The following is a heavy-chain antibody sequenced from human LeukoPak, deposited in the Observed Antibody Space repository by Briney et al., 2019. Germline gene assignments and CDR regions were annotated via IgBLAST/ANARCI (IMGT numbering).Heavy chain of an antibody. CDR3: ARDHRKWLRFAWFDP. CDR1: GGSFSGYY. J-gene: IGHJ5*02. Sequence: LSLTCAVYGGSFSGYYWSWIRQAPGKGLEWVSYISSSGSTIYYADSVKGRFTISRDNAKNSLYLQMNSLRAEDTAVYYCARDHRKWLRFAWFDPWGQGTLVTVSS. V-gene: IGHV3-11*01. D-gene: IGHD5-12*01. CDR2: ISSSGSTI.